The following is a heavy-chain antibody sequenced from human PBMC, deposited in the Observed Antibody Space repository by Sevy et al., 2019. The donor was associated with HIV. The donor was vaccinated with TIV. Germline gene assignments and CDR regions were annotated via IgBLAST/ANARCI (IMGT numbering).Heavy chain of an antibody. CDR3: ARESSSTWQAGYYGMAV. CDR1: GFIFSNAW. J-gene: IGHJ6*02. V-gene: IGHV3-66*01. CDR2: IYSGGTT. D-gene: IGHD6-13*01. Sequence: GGSLRLSCAASGFIFSNAWMNWVRQAPVKGLEWVSVIYSGGTTYYADSVKGRFTISRDNSKNTVYLQMNSLRAEDTAVYYCARESSSTWQAGYYGMAVWGQGTTVTVSS.